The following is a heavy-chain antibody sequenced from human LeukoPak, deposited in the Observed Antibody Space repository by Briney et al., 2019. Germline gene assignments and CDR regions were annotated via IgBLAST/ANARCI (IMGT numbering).Heavy chain of an antibody. V-gene: IGHV4-59*01. CDR1: GGSISSYY. CDR3: ARVTGYMIEDYFDY. Sequence: SETLSLTCTVSGGSISSYYWSWIRQPPGKGLECIGYIHYSGSTNYSPSLKSRVTISVDTSKNQFSLKLSSVTAADTAVYYCARVTGYMIEDYFDYWGQGTLVTVSS. D-gene: IGHD3-22*01. J-gene: IGHJ4*02. CDR2: IHYSGST.